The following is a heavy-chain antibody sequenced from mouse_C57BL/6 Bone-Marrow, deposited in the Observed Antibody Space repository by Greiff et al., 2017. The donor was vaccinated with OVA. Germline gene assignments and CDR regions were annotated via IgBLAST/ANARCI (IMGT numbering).Heavy chain of an antibody. CDR3: ARDPGWRFYAMDY. CDR2: ISDGGSYT. J-gene: IGHJ4*01. V-gene: IGHV5-4*01. CDR1: GFTFSSYA. Sequence: EVQLVESGGGLVKPGGSLKLSCAASGFTFSSYAMSWVRQTPEKRLEWVATISDGGSYTYYPDNVKGRFTISRDNAKNNLYLQMSHLKSEDTAMYYCARDPGWRFYAMDYWGQGTSVTVSS. D-gene: IGHD2-3*01.